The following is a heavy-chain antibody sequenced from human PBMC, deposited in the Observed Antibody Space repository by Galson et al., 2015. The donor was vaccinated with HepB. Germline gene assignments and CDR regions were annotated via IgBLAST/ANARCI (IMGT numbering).Heavy chain of an antibody. CDR2: ISYDGSNK. J-gene: IGHJ4*02. Sequence: SLRLSCAASGFTFSNYPMHWVRQAPGKGLEWVAVISYDGSNKYYADSVKGRFTMSRDNSKYTLFLQMNSLRPEDTAVYYCATAGIAVDWGQGTLVTVSS. CDR3: ATAGIAVD. V-gene: IGHV3-30-3*01. D-gene: IGHD6-19*01. CDR1: GFTFSNYP.